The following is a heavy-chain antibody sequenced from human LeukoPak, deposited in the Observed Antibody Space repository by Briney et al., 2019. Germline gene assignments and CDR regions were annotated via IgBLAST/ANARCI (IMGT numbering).Heavy chain of an antibody. CDR3: ARLKTVTTLLGFGY. D-gene: IGHD4-17*01. J-gene: IGHJ4*02. CDR1: GYTFTSYG. CDR2: ISAYNGNT. V-gene: IGHV1-18*01. Sequence: ASVKVSCKASGYTFTSYGISWVRQAPGQGLEWMGWISAYNGNTNYAQKLQGRVTMTTDTSTSTAYMELRSLRSDDTAVYYCARLKTVTTLLGFGYWGQGTLVTVSS.